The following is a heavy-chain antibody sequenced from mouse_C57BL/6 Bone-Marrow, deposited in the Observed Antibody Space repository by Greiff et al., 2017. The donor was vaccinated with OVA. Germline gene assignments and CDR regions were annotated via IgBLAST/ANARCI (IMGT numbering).Heavy chain of an antibody. V-gene: IGHV1-55*01. Sequence: QVQLQQSGAELVKPGASVKMSCKASGYTFTSYWITWVKQRPGQGLEWIGVIYPGSGSTNYNEKFKSKATLTVDTSSSTAYMQLSSLTSEDSAVYYCAREWLLPLWYFDVWGTGTTVTVSS. CDR2: IYPGSGST. J-gene: IGHJ1*03. D-gene: IGHD2-3*01. CDR1: GYTFTSYW. CDR3: AREWLLPLWYFDV.